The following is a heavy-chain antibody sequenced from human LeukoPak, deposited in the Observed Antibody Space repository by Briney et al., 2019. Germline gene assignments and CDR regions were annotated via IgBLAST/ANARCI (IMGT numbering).Heavy chain of an antibody. CDR1: GFTFSSYA. J-gene: IGHJ4*02. CDR2: ISGSGGST. CDR3: AKAHRGNYSPFDY. V-gene: IGHV3-23*01. D-gene: IGHD1-26*01. Sequence: GGSLRLSCAASGFTFSSYAMSWVRQAPGKGLEWVSAISGSGGSTYYADSVKGRFTISRDNSKNTPYLQMNSLRAEDAAVYYCAKAHRGNYSPFDYWGQGTLVTVSS.